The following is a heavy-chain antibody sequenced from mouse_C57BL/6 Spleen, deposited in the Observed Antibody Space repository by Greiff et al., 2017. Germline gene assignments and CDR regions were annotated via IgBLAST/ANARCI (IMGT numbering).Heavy chain of an antibody. V-gene: IGHV5-4*03. CDR2: ISDGGSYT. CDR1: GFTFSSYA. Sequence: EVKLMESGGGLVKPGGSLKLSCAASGFTFSSYAMSWVRQTPEKRLEWVATISDGGSYTYDPDNVKGRFTISRDNAKNNLYLQMSHLKSEDTAMYYCARCPSLRWYFDVWGTGTTVTVSS. J-gene: IGHJ1*03. D-gene: IGHD1-1*01. CDR3: ARCPSLRWYFDV.